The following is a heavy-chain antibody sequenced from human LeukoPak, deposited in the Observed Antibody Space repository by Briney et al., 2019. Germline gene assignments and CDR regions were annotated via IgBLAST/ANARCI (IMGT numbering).Heavy chain of an antibody. CDR3: ARVRYSYGPLDAFDI. CDR2: IYYSGST. J-gene: IGHJ3*02. V-gene: IGHV4-31*03. CDR1: GGSISSGGYY. Sequence: PSETLSLTCTVSGGSISSGGYYWSWIRQHPGEGLEWIGYIYYSGSTYYNPSLKSRVTISVDTSKNQFSLKLSSVTAADTAVYYCARVRYSYGPLDAFDIWGQGQWSPSLQ. D-gene: IGHD5-18*01.